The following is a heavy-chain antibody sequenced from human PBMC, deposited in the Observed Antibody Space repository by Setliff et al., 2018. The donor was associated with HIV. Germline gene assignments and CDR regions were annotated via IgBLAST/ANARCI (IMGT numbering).Heavy chain of an antibody. J-gene: IGHJ4*02. CDR1: GDSIKSDGYY. D-gene: IGHD3-22*01. V-gene: IGHV4-31*03. CDR2: IYHSGST. Sequence: SETLSLTCTVSGDSIKSDGYYWSWIRQHPGNGLEWIGFIYHSGSTHYNPSLASRVTISVDTSKNQYSLKLSSVTAADTAVYYCAREGGGAYFDSSGYYFDYWGQGRLVTVS. CDR3: AREGGGAYFDSSGYYFDY.